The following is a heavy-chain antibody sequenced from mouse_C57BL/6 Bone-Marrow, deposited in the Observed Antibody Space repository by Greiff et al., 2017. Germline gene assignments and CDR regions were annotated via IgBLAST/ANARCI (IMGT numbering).Heavy chain of an antibody. CDR2: ISYDGSN. Sequence: EVQLQESGPGLVKPSQSLSLTCSVTGYSITSGYYWNWIRQFPGNKLEWMGYISYDGSNNYNPSLKNRISITRDTSKNQFFLKLNSVTTEDTATYYCARTYYYGSKDYFYYWGQGTTLTVSS. J-gene: IGHJ2*01. CDR1: GYSITSGYY. D-gene: IGHD1-1*01. CDR3: ARTYYYGSKDYFYY. V-gene: IGHV3-6*01.